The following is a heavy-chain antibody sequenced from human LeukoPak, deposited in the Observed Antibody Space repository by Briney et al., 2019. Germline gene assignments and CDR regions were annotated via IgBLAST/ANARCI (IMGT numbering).Heavy chain of an antibody. Sequence: SVKVSCKTSADIFSSYAINWVRQAPGQGLEWMGRIIPLTGVVNYGQKLQTRVTISADKSTSTAYMEVSSLRFEDTAVYFCTRERRCSAGSCYAADLDSWGQGTLVTVSS. CDR1: ADIFSSYA. CDR3: TRERRCSAGSCYAADLDS. D-gene: IGHD2-15*01. CDR2: IIPLTGVV. V-gene: IGHV1-69*04. J-gene: IGHJ4*02.